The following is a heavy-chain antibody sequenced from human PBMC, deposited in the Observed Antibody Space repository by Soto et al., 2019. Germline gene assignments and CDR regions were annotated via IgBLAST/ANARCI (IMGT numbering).Heavy chain of an antibody. Sequence: QVQLQESGPGLVKPSQTLSLTCTVSGGSISSGGYYWSWIRQHPGKGLEWIGYIYYSGSTYYNPSLQRRVTISVDKSKNQCSLKLSSVTAADTAVYYCARVSWALGGNSVGFAFDIWGQGTMVTVSS. CDR3: ARVSWALGGNSVGFAFDI. D-gene: IGHD2-21*02. CDR1: GGSISSGGYY. CDR2: IYYSGST. V-gene: IGHV4-31*03. J-gene: IGHJ3*02.